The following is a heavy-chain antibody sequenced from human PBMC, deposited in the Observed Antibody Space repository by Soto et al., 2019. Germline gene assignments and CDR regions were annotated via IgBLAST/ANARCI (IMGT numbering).Heavy chain of an antibody. D-gene: IGHD2-2*01. J-gene: IGHJ6*02. V-gene: IGHV3-66*01. CDR1: GFTVSSNY. CDR3: ARDIVVVPAEPQGMDV. Sequence: EVQLVESGGGLVQPGGSLRLSCAASGFTVSSNYMSWVRQAPGKGLEWVSVIYSGGSTYYADSVKGRFTISRDNSKNTLYLQMNSLRAEDTAVYYCARDIVVVPAEPQGMDVWGQGTTVTVSS. CDR2: IYSGGST.